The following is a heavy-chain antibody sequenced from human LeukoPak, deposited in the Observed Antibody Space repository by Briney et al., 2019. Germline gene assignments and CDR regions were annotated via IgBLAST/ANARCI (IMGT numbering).Heavy chain of an antibody. Sequence: GGSLRLSCAASGFTFSSYAMHWVRQAPGKGLEWVAVISYDGSNKYYADSVKGRFTISRDNSKNTLYLQMNSLRAEDTAVYYRARVPSPRGHPPDYWGQGTLVTVSS. CDR1: GFTFSSYA. V-gene: IGHV3-30*04. D-gene: IGHD3/OR15-3a*01. CDR3: ARVPSPRGHPPDY. CDR2: ISYDGSNK. J-gene: IGHJ4*02.